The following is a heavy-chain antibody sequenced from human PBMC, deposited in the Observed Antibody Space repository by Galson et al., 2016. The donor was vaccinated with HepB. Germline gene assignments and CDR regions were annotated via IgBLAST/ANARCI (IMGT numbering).Heavy chain of an antibody. D-gene: IGHD6-19*01. CDR1: GFTFSSYA. V-gene: IGHV3-23*01. Sequence: LRLSCAASGFTFSSYAMTWVRQAPGKGLEWVSLIRGNNGRIYYADSVRGRFAISRDTSKNTLYLQMNSLRVEDTAMYYCAKDLRVRYSSDWYGGFDSWGRGTLVSVSS. CDR3: AKDLRVRYSSDWYGGFDS. J-gene: IGHJ4*02. CDR2: IRGNNGRI.